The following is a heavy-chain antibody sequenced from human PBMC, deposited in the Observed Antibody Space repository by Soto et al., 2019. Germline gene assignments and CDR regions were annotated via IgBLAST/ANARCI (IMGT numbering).Heavy chain of an antibody. D-gene: IGHD6-6*01. Sequence: GGSLRLSCTASGVAFCDYAMSWFRQAPGKGLEWVGFIRSKAYGGTTEYAASVKGRFTISRDDSKSIAYLQMNSLKTEDTAVYYCTRVTAARPRYYYYYGMDVWGQGTTVTVSS. CDR1: GVAFCDYA. V-gene: IGHV3-49*03. CDR3: TRVTAARPRYYYYYGMDV. CDR2: IRSKAYGGTT. J-gene: IGHJ6*02.